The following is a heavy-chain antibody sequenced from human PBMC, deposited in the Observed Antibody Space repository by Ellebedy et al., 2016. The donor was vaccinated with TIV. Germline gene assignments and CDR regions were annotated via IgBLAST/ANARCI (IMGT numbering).Heavy chain of an antibody. Sequence: GESLKISCAASEFPVSSNYINWVRQAPGKGLEWVSVIYSGGSTYYADSVKGRFTISRDNSKNTRYLHMNSPRAEDTAVYYCASRSYEYYYYGMDVWGQGTTVTVSS. V-gene: IGHV3-53*01. J-gene: IGHJ6*02. CDR3: ASRSYEYYYYGMDV. CDR1: EFPVSSNY. D-gene: IGHD3-16*01. CDR2: IYSGGST.